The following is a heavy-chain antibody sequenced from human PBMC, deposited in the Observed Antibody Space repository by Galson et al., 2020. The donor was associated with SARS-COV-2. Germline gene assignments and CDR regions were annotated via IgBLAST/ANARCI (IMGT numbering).Heavy chain of an antibody. V-gene: IGHV4-34*01. CDR1: GESFSGYY. D-gene: IGHD1-1*01. CDR2: INHSGTT. CDR3: ARLYNWNDMDYDSGLDV. J-gene: IGHJ6*02. Sequence: SETLSLTCAVYGESFSGYYWSWIRQPPGKGLEWIGEINHSGTTNYNQSLKSRVTTSVDTSKTQFSLKMTSVTVADTAVYYCARLYNWNDMDYDSGLDVWGQGTTVTVS.